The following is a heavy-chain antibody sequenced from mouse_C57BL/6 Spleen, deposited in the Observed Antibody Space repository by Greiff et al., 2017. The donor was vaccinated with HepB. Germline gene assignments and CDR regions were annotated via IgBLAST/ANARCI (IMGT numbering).Heavy chain of an antibody. Sequence: QVQLKQPGAELVMPGASVKLSCKASGYTFTSYWMHWVKQRPGQGLEWIGEIDPSDSYTNYNQKFKGKSTLTVDKSSSTAYMQLSSLTSEDSAVYYCARLGGNYGDYWGQGTTLTVSS. D-gene: IGHD2-1*01. V-gene: IGHV1-69*01. CDR1: GYTFTSYW. CDR3: ARLGGNYGDY. J-gene: IGHJ2*01. CDR2: IDPSDSYT.